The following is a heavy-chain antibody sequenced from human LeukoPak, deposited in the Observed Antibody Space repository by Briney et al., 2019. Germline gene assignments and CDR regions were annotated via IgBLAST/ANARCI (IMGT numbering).Heavy chain of an antibody. D-gene: IGHD3-3*01. Sequence: SETLSLTCAVYGGSFSGYYWSWIRQPPGKGLEWIGEINHSGSTNYNPSLKSRVTISVGTSKNQFSLKLSSVTAADTAVYYCARGVYITIFRSYYFDYWGQGTLVTVSS. J-gene: IGHJ4*02. CDR2: INHSGST. V-gene: IGHV4-34*01. CDR3: ARGVYITIFRSYYFDY. CDR1: GGSFSGYY.